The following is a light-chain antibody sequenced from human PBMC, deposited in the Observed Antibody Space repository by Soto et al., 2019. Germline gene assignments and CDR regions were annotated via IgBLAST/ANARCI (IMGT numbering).Light chain of an antibody. CDR1: QRGSSSC. CDR2: GAS. J-gene: IGKJ1*01. CDR3: QQYGSSCT. Sequence: VLAKSAGTLSLSTGERATLSCRARQRGSSSCVAWYQQKPGQAPKLLIYGASSRATGVPDRFSGSGSGTDFTLTISRLEPEDFAVYYCQQYGSSCTFGQGTKVDIK. V-gene: IGKV3-20*01.